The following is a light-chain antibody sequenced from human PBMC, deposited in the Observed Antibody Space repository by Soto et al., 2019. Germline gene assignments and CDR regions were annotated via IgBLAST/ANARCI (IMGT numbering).Light chain of an antibody. CDR3: QQYDNLPPFT. CDR1: QSVNSH. CDR2: GAY. Sequence: EIVMTQSPATLSVSPVERSTLSCRASQSVNSHLAWYQQKPGQAPRLLIYGAYYRATGIPARFSGSGSGTDFTLTISSLQSEDFAVYYCQQYDNLPPFTFGSSTKVDI. V-gene: IGKV3-15*01. J-gene: IGKJ3*01.